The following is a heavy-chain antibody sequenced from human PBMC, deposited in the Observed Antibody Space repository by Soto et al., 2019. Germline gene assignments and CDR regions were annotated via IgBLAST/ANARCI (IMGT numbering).Heavy chain of an antibody. CDR1: GYTLTELS. V-gene: IGHV1-24*01. D-gene: IGHD5-18*01. CDR3: AGNVDTAMVNYYGMDV. J-gene: IGHJ6*02. CDR2: FDPEDGET. Sequence: ASVRVSCKVSGYTLTELSMHWVRQAPGKGLEWMGGFDPEDGETIYVQKFQGRVTMTEDTSTDTAYMELSSLRSEDTAVYYCAGNVDTAMVNYYGMDVWGQGTTVTVSS.